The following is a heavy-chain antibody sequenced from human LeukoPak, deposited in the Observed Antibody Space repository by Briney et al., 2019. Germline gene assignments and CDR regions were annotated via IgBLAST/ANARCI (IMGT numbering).Heavy chain of an antibody. Sequence: SETLSLTCTVSGGSISSYYWSWIRQPPGKGLEWIGYIYYSGSTNYNPSLKSRVTISVDTSKNQFSLKLSSVTAADTAAYYCARGTLSSPYYFDYWGQGTLVTVSS. J-gene: IGHJ4*02. CDR1: GGSISSYY. CDR3: ARGTLSSPYYFDY. V-gene: IGHV4-59*01. CDR2: IYYSGST.